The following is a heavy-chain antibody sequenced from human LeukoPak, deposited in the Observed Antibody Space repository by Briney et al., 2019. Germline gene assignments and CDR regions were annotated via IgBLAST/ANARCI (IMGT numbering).Heavy chain of an antibody. CDR1: GFTFSSYA. D-gene: IGHD6-19*01. J-gene: IGHJ4*02. CDR3: VKDSGWRAPTLDY. Sequence: GGSLRLSCSASGFTFSSYAMHRVRQAPGKGLEYVSAISSNGGSTYYADSVKGRFTISRDNSKNTLYLQMSSLRAEDTAVYYCVKDSGWRAPTLDYWGQGTLVTVSS. V-gene: IGHV3-64D*06. CDR2: ISSNGGST.